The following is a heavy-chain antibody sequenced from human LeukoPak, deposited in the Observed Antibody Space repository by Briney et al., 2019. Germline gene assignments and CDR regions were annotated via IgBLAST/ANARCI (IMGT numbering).Heavy chain of an antibody. CDR2: ISSNGGST. CDR3: ARSGGFYYYYYMDV. D-gene: IGHD6-25*01. CDR1: GFTFSSYS. Sequence: GGSLRLSCAASGFTFSSYSMNWVRQAPGKGLEYVSAISSNGGSTYYANSVKGRFTISRDNSKNTLYLQMGSLRAEDMAVYYCARSGGFYYYYYMDVWGKGTTVTVSS. V-gene: IGHV3-64*01. J-gene: IGHJ6*03.